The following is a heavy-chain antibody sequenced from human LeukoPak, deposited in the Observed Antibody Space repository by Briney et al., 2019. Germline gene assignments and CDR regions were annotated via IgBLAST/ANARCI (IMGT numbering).Heavy chain of an antibody. CDR3: ARVSTGWFWDY. V-gene: IGHV3-7*04. CDR1: GITLSVSW. D-gene: IGHD6-19*01. Sequence: SGGSLRLSCSASGITLSVSWMSWVGQAPGKGLEGVAYMRQDGSEKYYVDSVKGRFTISRDNAQNSLYLQMNSLRAEDTAVYYWARVSTGWFWDYWGQGTVVTVS. J-gene: IGHJ4*02. CDR2: MRQDGSEK.